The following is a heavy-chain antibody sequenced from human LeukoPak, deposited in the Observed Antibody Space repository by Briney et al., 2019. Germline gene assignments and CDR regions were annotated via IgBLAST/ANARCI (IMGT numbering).Heavy chain of an antibody. V-gene: IGHV3-30*03. CDR1: GFTSSSYG. CDR3: ARVVDTATDY. J-gene: IGHJ4*02. CDR2: ISYDGSNK. D-gene: IGHD5-18*01. Sequence: PGGSLRLSCAASGFTSSSYGMHWVRQAPGKGLEWVAVISYDGSNKYYADSVKGRFTISRDNSKNTLYLQMNSLRAEDTAVYYCARVVDTATDYWGQGTLVTVSS.